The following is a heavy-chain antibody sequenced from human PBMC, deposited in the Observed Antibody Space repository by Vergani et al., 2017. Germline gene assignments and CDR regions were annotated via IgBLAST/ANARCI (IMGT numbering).Heavy chain of an antibody. CDR1: GFTFNHYA. V-gene: IGHV3-74*01. D-gene: IGHD3-3*01. CDR2: INSDGSST. Sequence: EVQLLESGGDLVQPGGSLRLSCAASGFTFNHYAMNWVRQAPGKGLVWVSRINSDGSSTSYADSVKGRFTISRDNAKNTLYLQMNSLRAEDTAVYYCARDLLPNYDFWSGYSHAYYYYYGMDVWGQGTTVTVSS. J-gene: IGHJ6*02. CDR3: ARDLLPNYDFWSGYSHAYYYYYGMDV.